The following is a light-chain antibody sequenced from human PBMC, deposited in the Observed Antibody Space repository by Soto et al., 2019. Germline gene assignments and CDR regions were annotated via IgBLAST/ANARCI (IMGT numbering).Light chain of an antibody. J-gene: IGKJ1*01. Sequence: EIVMTQSPATLYLSPWERATLXXXXSQSVSSSYLAWYQQKPGQAPRLLIYGASSRATGIPDRFSGSGSGTDFTLTISRLEPEDFAVYYCQQYGSSPQTFGQGTKVDIK. CDR2: GAS. CDR3: QQYGSSPQT. V-gene: IGKV3-20*01. CDR1: QSVSSSY.